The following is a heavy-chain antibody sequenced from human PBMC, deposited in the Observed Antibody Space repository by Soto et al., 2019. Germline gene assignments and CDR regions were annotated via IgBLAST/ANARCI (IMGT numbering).Heavy chain of an antibody. CDR3: ARSREHSCGTGRYYNPALY. J-gene: IGHJ4*02. CDR1: GGTFSSYA. D-gene: IGHD3-10*01. CDR2: IIPIFGTA. V-gene: IGHV1-69*12. Sequence: QVQLVQSGAEVKKPGSSVKVSCKASGGTFSSYAISWVRQAPGQGLEWMGGIIPIFGTANYAQKFQGRVPITADECTRTAHMELSSLSSEATVVYYCARSREHSCGTGRYYNPALYRGQGTLVTVSS.